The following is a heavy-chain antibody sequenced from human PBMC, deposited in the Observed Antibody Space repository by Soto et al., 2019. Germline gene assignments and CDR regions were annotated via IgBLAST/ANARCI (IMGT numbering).Heavy chain of an antibody. D-gene: IGHD2-15*01. Sequence: GGSLRLSCAASGFTFSTYVMSWVRQTPGKGLEWVSAVSDSGDRTYYADSVKGRFTISRDNAINTLYLQMNSLRPDDTAVYYCAKFPSCSSSTCLDYWGRGTLVTVSS. J-gene: IGHJ4*02. V-gene: IGHV3-23*01. CDR3: AKFPSCSSSTCLDY. CDR2: VSDSGDRT. CDR1: GFTFSTYV.